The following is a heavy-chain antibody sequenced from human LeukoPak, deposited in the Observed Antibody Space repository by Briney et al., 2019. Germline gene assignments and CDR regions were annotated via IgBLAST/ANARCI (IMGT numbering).Heavy chain of an antibody. CDR1: GFTFSSYA. D-gene: IGHD2-21*02. CDR3: VREDTPATANY. V-gene: IGHV3-30-3*01. CDR2: ISYDGSNK. Sequence: GGSLRLSCAASGFTFSSYAMHWVRQAPGKGLEWVAVISYDGSNKYYADSVKGRFTISRDNSKDTLFLQMHSLRPGDTAVYYCVREDTPATANYWGQGTLVTISS. J-gene: IGHJ4*02.